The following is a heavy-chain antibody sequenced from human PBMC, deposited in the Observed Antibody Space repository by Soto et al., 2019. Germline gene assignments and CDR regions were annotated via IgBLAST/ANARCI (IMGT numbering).Heavy chain of an antibody. D-gene: IGHD4-17*01. Sequence: QVTLKESGPVLVKPTETLTLTCTVSGFSLSNARMGVSWIRQPPGKALEWLAHLFSNDEKSYSTSLKSRLTLSKDPSKSQVVLTMTNMGPVDTATYYCARSYGVPFDYWGQGTLVTVSS. CDR2: LFSNDEK. V-gene: IGHV2-26*01. CDR3: ARSYGVPFDY. J-gene: IGHJ4*02. CDR1: GFSLSNARMG.